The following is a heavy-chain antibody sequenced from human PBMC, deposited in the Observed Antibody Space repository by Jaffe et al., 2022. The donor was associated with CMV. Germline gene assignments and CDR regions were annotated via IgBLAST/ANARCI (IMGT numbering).Heavy chain of an antibody. J-gene: IGHJ4*02. CDR1: EFTFDDYY. V-gene: IGHV3-11*06. CDR3: ARGYEGEGDFFDQ. Sequence: QVMLVESGGGLVKPGGSLRLSCAASEFTFDDYYMNWIRQTPGKGLEWIAIISGTGTYTNYADSVQGRFTISRDNANNSLYLQMNSLRGEDTALYYCARGYEGEGDFFDQWGQGTLVTVSS. D-gene: IGHD5-12*01. CDR2: ISGTGTYT.